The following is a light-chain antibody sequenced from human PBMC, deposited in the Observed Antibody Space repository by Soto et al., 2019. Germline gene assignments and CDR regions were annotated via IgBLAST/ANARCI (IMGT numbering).Light chain of an antibody. J-gene: IGKJ2*01. Sequence: DIQMTQCPSSLSASVGDRVTITCRPSQSIDNFLNWYQQKPGKAPNLLIYAASSLQSGVSSRFSGSGSGTDFTLTISSLQPEDSATYYCQQSYSLPYTFGQGSKVDIK. CDR1: QSIDNF. V-gene: IGKV1-39*01. CDR2: AAS. CDR3: QQSYSLPYT.